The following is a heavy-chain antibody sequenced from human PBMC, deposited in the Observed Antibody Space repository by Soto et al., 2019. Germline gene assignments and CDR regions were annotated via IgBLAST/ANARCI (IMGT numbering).Heavy chain of an antibody. CDR2: INHSGST. CDR1: GGSFSGYY. Sequence: SETLSLTCAVYGGSFSGYYWSWIRQPPWNGLEWIGEINHSGSTNYNPSLKSRVTISVDTSKNQFSLKLSSVTAADTAVYYCARPDCGGDCYSPYYFDYWGQGTLVTVSS. CDR3: ARPDCGGDCYSPYYFDY. J-gene: IGHJ4*02. D-gene: IGHD2-21*02. V-gene: IGHV4-34*01.